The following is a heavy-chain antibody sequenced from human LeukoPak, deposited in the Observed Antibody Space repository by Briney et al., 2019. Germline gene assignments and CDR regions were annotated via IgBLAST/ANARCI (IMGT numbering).Heavy chain of an antibody. V-gene: IGHV3-66*01. D-gene: IGHD6-19*01. Sequence: PGGSLRLSCAASGFTVSSNYMSWVRQAPGKGLEWVSVIYSGGSTYYADSVKGRFTISRDNSKNTLYLQMNSLRAEDTAVYYCARAPVALYYYYGMDVWGQGTTVTGSS. CDR3: ARAPVALYYYYGMDV. CDR1: GFTVSSNY. J-gene: IGHJ6*02. CDR2: IYSGGST.